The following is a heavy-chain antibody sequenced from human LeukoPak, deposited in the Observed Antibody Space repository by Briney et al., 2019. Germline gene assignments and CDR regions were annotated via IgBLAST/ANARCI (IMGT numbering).Heavy chain of an antibody. CDR2: INHSGST. J-gene: IGHJ4*02. D-gene: IGHD5-18*01. CDR1: GVSFSGYY. V-gene: IGHV4-34*01. Sequence: PSETLSLTCGVYGVSFSGYYWSWIRQPPGKGLEWIGEINHSGSTNYNPALKSRVTMSVDTSKNQFSLKLFSVTAADTAVYYCARDLGGYNYGYSFDYWGQGTLVTVSS. CDR3: ARDLGGYNYGYSFDY.